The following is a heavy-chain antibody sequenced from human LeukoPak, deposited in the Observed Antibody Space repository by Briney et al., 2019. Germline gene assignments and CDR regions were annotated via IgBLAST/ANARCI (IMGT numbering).Heavy chain of an antibody. CDR1: GGSISSYY. CDR3: ARDGYSSSRGDAFDI. J-gene: IGHJ3*02. CDR2: IYYSGST. D-gene: IGHD6-13*01. V-gene: IGHV4-59*01. Sequence: PSETLSLTCTVSGGSISSYYWSWIRQPPGKGLEWIGYIYYSGSTNYNPSLKSRVTISVDTSKNQFSLKLSSVTAADTAVYYCARDGYSSSRGDAFDIWGQGTMVTVSS.